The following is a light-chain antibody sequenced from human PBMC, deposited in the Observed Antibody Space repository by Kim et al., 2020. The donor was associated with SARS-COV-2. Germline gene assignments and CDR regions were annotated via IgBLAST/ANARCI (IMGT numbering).Light chain of an antibody. CDR1: QSVTTY. J-gene: IGKJ3*01. Sequence: DIQMTQSPSSLSASVGDRVTITCRASQSVTTYLNWYQQNPGKAPKLLIYAASNSQSGVPSRFSGSGYGTDFTLTISSLQPEDFATYYCQQSYSTLGFTFGPGTKVDIK. CDR3: QQSYSTLGFT. CDR2: AAS. V-gene: IGKV1-39*01.